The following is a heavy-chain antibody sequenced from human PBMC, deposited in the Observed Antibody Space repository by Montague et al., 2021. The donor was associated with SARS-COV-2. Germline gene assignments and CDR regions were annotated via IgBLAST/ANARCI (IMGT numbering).Heavy chain of an antibody. D-gene: IGHD3-10*01. CDR3: ARVTRGYYCGLGVSAPFDY. CDR1: GGSISSYY. Sequence: SETLSLTCTVSGGSISSYYWSWIRQPPGKGLEWIGHVYYSGSTNYNPSLKSRVPISVDTSKNQFSLKLSSVTAADTAVYYCARVTRGYYCGLGVSAPFDYWGQGTLVTVSS. V-gene: IGHV4-59*01. CDR2: VYYSGST. J-gene: IGHJ4*02.